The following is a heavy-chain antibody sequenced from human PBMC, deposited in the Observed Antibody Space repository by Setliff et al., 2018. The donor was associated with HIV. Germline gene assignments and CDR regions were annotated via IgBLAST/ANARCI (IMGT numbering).Heavy chain of an antibody. D-gene: IGHD5-18*01. J-gene: IGHJ3*02. V-gene: IGHV3-7*04. CDR2: IKQDGSKA. CDR1: GFTFSSYW. CDR3: ARDDSNGNTDTFDI. Sequence: GGSLRLSCAASGFTFSSYWMSWVRQAPGKGLEWVADIKQDGSKAYYMDSVKGRFTISRDNPKNSLYLQMTSLRAADTAVYYCARDDSNGNTDTFDIWGQGTTVTVSS.